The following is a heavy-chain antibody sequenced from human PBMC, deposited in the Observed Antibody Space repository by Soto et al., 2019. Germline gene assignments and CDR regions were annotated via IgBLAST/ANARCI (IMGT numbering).Heavy chain of an antibody. CDR3: AGSLQDAGGQRARGFET. J-gene: IGHJ5*01. V-gene: IGHV2-26*01. D-gene: IGHD1-1*01. CDR1: GFSLSNDRMG. CDR2: LFSNDYI. Sequence: QVTLKEAGPVLVKPTETLTLTCTVSGFSLSNDRMGVTWIRQPPGKALEWLAHLFSNDYISYNPSVKNRLTNTYNTSKCPEIPNMTIMDPAAKATSHSAGSLQDAGGQRARGFETWGHGMRGTFSS.